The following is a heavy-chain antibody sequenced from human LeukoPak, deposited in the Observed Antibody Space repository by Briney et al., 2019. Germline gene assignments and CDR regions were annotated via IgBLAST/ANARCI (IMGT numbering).Heavy chain of an antibody. J-gene: IGHJ4*02. D-gene: IGHD3-10*01. V-gene: IGHV4-30-2*01. CDR3: ARGIYYGSVYYFDY. CDR2: IYHSGST. Sequence: SETLSLTCAVSGGSISSGGYSWSWIRQPPGKGLEWIGYIYHSGSTYYNPSLKSRVTMSVDTSKNQFSLKLSSVTAADTAVYYCARGIYYGSVYYFDYWGQGTLVTVSS. CDR1: GGSISSGGYS.